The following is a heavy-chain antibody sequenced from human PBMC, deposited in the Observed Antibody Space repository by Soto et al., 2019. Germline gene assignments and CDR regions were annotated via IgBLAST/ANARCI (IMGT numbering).Heavy chain of an antibody. CDR3: ARVPQDYYYMDV. CDR2: IYYSGST. Sequence: PSETLSLTCTVSGGSISSSSDYWGWIRQHPGKGLEWIGYIYYSGSTYSNPSLKSRVTISVDTSKNQFSLKLSSVTAADTAVYYCARVPQDYYYMDVWGKGTTVTVSS. CDR1: GGSISSSSDY. V-gene: IGHV4-31*03. J-gene: IGHJ6*03.